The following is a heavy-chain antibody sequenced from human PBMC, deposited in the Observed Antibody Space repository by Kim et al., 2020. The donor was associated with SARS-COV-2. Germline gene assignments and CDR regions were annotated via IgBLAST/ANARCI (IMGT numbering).Heavy chain of an antibody. CDR2: ISSNGGST. V-gene: IGHV3-64*01. Sequence: GGSLRLSCAASGFTFSSYAMHWVRQAPGKGLEYVSAISSNGGSTYYANSVKGRFTISRDNSKNTLYLQMGSLRAEDMAVYYCARDSSIAARPGSLYYYG. J-gene: IGHJ6*01. CDR1: GFTFSSYA. D-gene: IGHD6-6*01. CDR3: ARDSSIAARPGSLYYYG.